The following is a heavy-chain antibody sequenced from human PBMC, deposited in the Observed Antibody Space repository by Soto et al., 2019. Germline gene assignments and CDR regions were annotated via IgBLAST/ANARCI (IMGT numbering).Heavy chain of an antibody. CDR3: VRKMSPLMDV. Sequence: EVQLVESGGGLVQPGGSLKLSCATSGFTFSGSAMHWVRQASGKGLEWVGRIRTKANSYATAYGASVSGRFTISRDDSKNTAYLQMDSLKTEDKAVYYCVRKMSPLMDVWGKGTTVTVSS. J-gene: IGHJ6*03. CDR1: GFTFSGSA. CDR2: IRTKANSYAT. V-gene: IGHV3-73*01.